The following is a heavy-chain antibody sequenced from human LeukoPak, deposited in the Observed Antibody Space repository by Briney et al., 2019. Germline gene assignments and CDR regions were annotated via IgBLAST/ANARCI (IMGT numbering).Heavy chain of an antibody. V-gene: IGHV4-4*07. CDR2: IYTSGST. CDR1: GGSISSYY. Sequence: SETLSLTCTVSGGSISSYYWSWIRQPAGKGLEWIGRIYTSGSTNYNPSLKSRVTMSVDTSKNQFSLKLSSVAAADTAVYYCARGDGSAYSSSWYRDNWFDPWGQGTLVTVSS. CDR3: ARGDGSAYSSSWYRDNWFDP. J-gene: IGHJ5*02. D-gene: IGHD6-13*01.